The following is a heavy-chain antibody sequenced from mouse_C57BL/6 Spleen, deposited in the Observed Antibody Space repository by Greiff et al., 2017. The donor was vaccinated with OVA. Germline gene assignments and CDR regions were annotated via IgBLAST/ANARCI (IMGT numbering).Heavy chain of an antibody. J-gene: IGHJ2*01. CDR2: IDPENGDT. CDR1: GFNIKDDY. D-gene: IGHD1-1*01. Sequence: EVQLQQSGAELVRPGASVKLSCTASGFNIKDDYMHWVKQRPEQGLEWIGWIDPENGDTEYASKFQGKATITADTSSNTAYLQLSSLTSEDTAVYYCTTWGGSSYFDSWGQGTTLTVSS. V-gene: IGHV14-4*01. CDR3: TTWGGSSYFDS.